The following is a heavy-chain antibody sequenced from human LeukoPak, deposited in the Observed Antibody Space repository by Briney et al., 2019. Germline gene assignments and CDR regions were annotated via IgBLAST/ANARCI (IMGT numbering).Heavy chain of an antibody. CDR2: ISGSGDSI. D-gene: IGHD3-9*01. J-gene: IGHJ4*02. Sequence: PGGSLRLSCAASGFTFSNNYTSWVRQAPGEGLEWVSAISGSGDSIFYAASVKGRFTISRDNSKTTLYVQMNSLRAEDTAVYYCAKSFLTGYSLFDSWGQGTLVTVSS. CDR1: GFTFSNNY. V-gene: IGHV3-23*01. CDR3: AKSFLTGYSLFDS.